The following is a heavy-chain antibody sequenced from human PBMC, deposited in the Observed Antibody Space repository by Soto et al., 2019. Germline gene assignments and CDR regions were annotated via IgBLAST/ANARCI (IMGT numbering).Heavy chain of an antibody. Sequence: GGSLRLSCAASGFTFSSYAMHWVRQAPGKGLEWVEVISNDGSNKSYEDSVKGRFTISRDNSKNTLYLQMKSLRAEDTAVYYCARGYGMDVWCQGTTVTVSS. CDR3: ARGYGMDV. J-gene: IGHJ6*02. V-gene: IGHV3-30-3*01. CDR1: GFTFSSYA. CDR2: ISNDGSNK.